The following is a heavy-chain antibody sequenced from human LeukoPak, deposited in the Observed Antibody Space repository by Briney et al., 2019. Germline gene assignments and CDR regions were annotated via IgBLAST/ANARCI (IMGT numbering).Heavy chain of an antibody. D-gene: IGHD6-13*01. CDR3: ARALMMEGAGSSWYEQYYFDY. Sequence: SETLSLTCTVSGGPISSYYWSWIRQPPGKGRVWIGYIYYSGSTNYNTSLKSRVTISVDTSKNQFSLKLSSVTAADTAVYYCARALMMEGAGSSWYEQYYFDYWGQGTLVTVSS. CDR2: IYYSGST. V-gene: IGHV4-59*01. J-gene: IGHJ4*02. CDR1: GGPISSYY.